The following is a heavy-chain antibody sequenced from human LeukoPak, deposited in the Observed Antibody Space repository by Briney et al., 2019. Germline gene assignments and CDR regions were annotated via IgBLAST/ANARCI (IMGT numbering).Heavy chain of an antibody. Sequence: SETLSLTCTVSGGYIITYYWSWIGQPPGKGLEWIGYIYYSGSSNYNPSLKSRVTISVDTSKNQFSLKLSSVTAADTAVYYCARGLDTYYFDYWGQGTLVTVSS. D-gene: IGHD3/OR15-3a*01. CDR3: ARGLDTYYFDY. CDR1: GGYIITYY. CDR2: IYYSGSS. J-gene: IGHJ4*02. V-gene: IGHV4-59*01.